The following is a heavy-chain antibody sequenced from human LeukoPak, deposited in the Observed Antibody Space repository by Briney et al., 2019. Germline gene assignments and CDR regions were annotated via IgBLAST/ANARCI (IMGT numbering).Heavy chain of an antibody. CDR2: IYTSGST. CDR3: ARDLGDDYVPTYYFDY. J-gene: IGHJ4*02. Sequence: SETLSLTCTVSGGSISSGSYYWSWIRQPAGKGLEWIGRIYTSGSTNYNPSLKSRVTISVDTSKNQFSLKLSSVTAADTAVYYCARDLGDDYVPTYYFDYWGQGTLVTVSS. V-gene: IGHV4-61*02. D-gene: IGHD3-16*01. CDR1: GGSISSGSYY.